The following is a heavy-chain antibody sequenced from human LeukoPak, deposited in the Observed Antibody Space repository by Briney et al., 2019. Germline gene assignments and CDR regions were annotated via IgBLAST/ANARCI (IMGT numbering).Heavy chain of an antibody. D-gene: IGHD2-8*02. CDR1: GYTFINYD. J-gene: IGHJ4*02. Sequence: APVKVSCKASGYTFINYDFSWVRQAPGQGLEWMGWISTYNGNTNYAQKLQGRVTMTRDTSTSTVYMELSSLRSEDTAVYYCARDLVPGGPAGYWGQGTLVTVSS. V-gene: IGHV1-18*01. CDR2: ISTYNGNT. CDR3: ARDLVPGGPAGY.